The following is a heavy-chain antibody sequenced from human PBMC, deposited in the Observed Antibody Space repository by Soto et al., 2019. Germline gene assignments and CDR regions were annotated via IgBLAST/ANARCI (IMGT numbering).Heavy chain of an antibody. CDR3: ARDSVLRFLEWWSYMDV. Sequence: GGSLRLSCAASGFTFSDYYMSWIRQAPGKGLEWVSYISSSGSTIYYADTVKGRFTISRDNAKNSLYLQMNCLRVVDTAVYYCARDSVLRFLEWWSYMDVWGKGTTVTVSS. D-gene: IGHD3-3*01. CDR2: ISSSGSTI. V-gene: IGHV3-11*01. J-gene: IGHJ6*03. CDR1: GFTFSDYY.